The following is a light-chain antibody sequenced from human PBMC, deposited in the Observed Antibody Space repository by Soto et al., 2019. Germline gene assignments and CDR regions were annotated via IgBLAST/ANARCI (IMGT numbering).Light chain of an antibody. CDR3: QQSYRTPLP. Sequence: DLQMTQSPSSLSASVGDRVTITCRASQSISSYLNWYQQKPGKAPKLLIYAASSLQSGVPSRFSXSGSGTDFTLTISXLQPEDFATYYCQQSYRTPLPSGGGTKLEIK. CDR1: QSISSY. J-gene: IGKJ4*01. CDR2: AAS. V-gene: IGKV1-39*01.